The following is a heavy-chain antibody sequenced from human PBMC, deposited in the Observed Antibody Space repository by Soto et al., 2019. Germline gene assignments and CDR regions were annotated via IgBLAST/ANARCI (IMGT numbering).Heavy chain of an antibody. V-gene: IGHV1-18*04. J-gene: IGHJ6*02. CDR3: ARDVYSYGYYAMDV. CDR1: GYTFTTYG. D-gene: IGHD5-18*01. CDR2: ISAYNGNT. Sequence: QVHLVQSGAEVKKPGASVKVSCKTSGYTFTTYGISWVRQAPGQGLEWMGWISAYNGNTNYAQKLQGRVTMTTDTSTSTAYMELRSLRSADTDVYYCARDVYSYGYYAMDVWGQGTTVTVSS.